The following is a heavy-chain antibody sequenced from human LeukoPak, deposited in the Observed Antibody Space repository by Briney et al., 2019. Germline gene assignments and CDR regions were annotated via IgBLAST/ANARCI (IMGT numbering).Heavy chain of an antibody. CDR1: GFTFSDYH. CDR3: ASYGGYDPVFDY. CDR2: ICSSGSTI. Sequence: PGDSLTLFCAASGFTFSDYHMRWTRQARGEALEGVSYICSSGSTIYYADSVKGRFTISRDNAKNSLYLQMNSLRAEDTAVYYCASYGGYDPVFDYWGQGTLVTVSS. J-gene: IGHJ4*02. D-gene: IGHD5-12*01. V-gene: IGHV3-11*01.